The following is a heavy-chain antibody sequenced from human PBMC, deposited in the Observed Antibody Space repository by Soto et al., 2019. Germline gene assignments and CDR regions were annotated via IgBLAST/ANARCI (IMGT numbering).Heavy chain of an antibody. V-gene: IGHV1-2*04. CDR1: GYTFTGYY. CDR2: INPNSGGT. Sequence: ASVKASCKASGYTFTGYYMHWVRQAPGQGLEWMGWINPNSGGTNYAQKFQGWVTMTRDTSISTAYMELSRLRSDDTAVYYCARVKSDDAFDIWGQGTMVTVSS. J-gene: IGHJ3*02. CDR3: ARVKSDDAFDI.